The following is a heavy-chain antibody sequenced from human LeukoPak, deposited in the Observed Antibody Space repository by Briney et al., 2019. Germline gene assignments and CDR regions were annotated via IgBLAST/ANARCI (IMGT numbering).Heavy chain of an antibody. V-gene: IGHV1-18*01. CDR3: ARGHYDILTGYDSPHFDY. J-gene: IGHJ4*02. Sequence: EASVKVSCKASGYTFTSYGISWVRQAPGQGLEWMGWISAYNGNTNYAQKLQGRVTMTTDTSTSTAYMELRSLRSDDTAVYYCARGHYDILTGYDSPHFDYWGQGTLVTVSS. CDR1: GYTFTSYG. D-gene: IGHD3-9*01. CDR2: ISAYNGNT.